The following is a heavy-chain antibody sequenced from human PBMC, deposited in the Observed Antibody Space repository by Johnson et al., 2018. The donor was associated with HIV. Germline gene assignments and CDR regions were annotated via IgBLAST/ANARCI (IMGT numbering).Heavy chain of an antibody. J-gene: IGHJ3*02. V-gene: IGHV3-30*02. CDR2: IRYDGSNK. CDR1: GFTFSSYA. CDR3: AKEGVAGADAFDI. D-gene: IGHD6-19*01. Sequence: QVQLLESGGGVVQPGRSLRLSCAASGFTFSSYAMHWVRQAPGKGLEWVAFIRYDGSNKYYGDSVKGRFTISRDNSKNTLYLQMNSLRAEDTAVYYCAKEGVAGADAFDIWGQGTMVTVSS.